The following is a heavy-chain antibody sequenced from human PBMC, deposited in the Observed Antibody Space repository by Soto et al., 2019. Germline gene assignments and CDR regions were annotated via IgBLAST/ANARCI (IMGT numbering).Heavy chain of an antibody. CDR3: ARDSGRKGGVVPTGGFDP. Sequence: KASETLSLTCTVSGGSISSYYWSWIRQPAGKGLEWIGRIYTSGSTNYNPSLKSRVTMSVDTSKNQFSLKLSSVTAADTAVYYCARDSGRKGGVVPTGGFDPWGQGTLVTVSS. J-gene: IGHJ5*02. V-gene: IGHV4-4*07. D-gene: IGHD2-2*01. CDR2: IYTSGST. CDR1: GGSISSYY.